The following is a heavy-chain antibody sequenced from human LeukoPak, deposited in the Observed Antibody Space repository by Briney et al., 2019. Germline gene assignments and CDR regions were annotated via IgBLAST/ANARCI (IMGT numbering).Heavy chain of an antibody. CDR3: ASNGAGGFAFDI. Sequence: ASVKVSCKASGGTFSSYAISWVRQAPGQGLEWMGGIIPIFGTANYAQKFQGRVTITTDESTSTAYMELSSLRSEDTAVYYCASNGAGGFAFDIWGQGTMVTVSS. V-gene: IGHV1-69*05. CDR1: GGTFSSYA. CDR2: IIPIFGTA. J-gene: IGHJ3*02. D-gene: IGHD2-15*01.